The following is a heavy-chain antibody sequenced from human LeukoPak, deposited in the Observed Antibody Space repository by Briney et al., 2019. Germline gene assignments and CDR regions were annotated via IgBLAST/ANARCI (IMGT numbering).Heavy chain of an antibody. Sequence: SETLSLTCTGSGDSINSLDLWSWVRQPPGKGLEWIGEMYLSGTTHSNPSVKSRVTISIDKSKNQFFLNLSSVTAADTAVYYCAGLVGRYSSGLYYYYFDYWGQGTLVTVSS. CDR2: MYLSGTT. CDR1: GDSINSLDL. D-gene: IGHD3-22*01. V-gene: IGHV4-4*02. CDR3: AGLVGRYSSGLYYYYFDY. J-gene: IGHJ4*02.